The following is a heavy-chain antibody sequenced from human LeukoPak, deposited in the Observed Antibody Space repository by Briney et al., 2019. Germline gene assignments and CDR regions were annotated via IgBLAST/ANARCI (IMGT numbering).Heavy chain of an antibody. CDR2: ISGSGSTI. D-gene: IGHD5-12*01. Sequence: GGALRLSCAASGFTFSDSFMSRIRQAPGKGLEWASYISGSGSTIYYPDSVKGRFTISRDNAKKSLYLQMNSLRPEDTAVYYCARLSGHAVESWGQGTLVTVSS. J-gene: IGHJ4*02. CDR3: ARLSGHAVES. V-gene: IGHV3-11*01. CDR1: GFTFSDSF.